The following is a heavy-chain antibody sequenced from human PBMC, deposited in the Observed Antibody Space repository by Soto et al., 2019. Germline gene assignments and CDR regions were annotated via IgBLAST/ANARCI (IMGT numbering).Heavy chain of an antibody. V-gene: IGHV3-33*01. D-gene: IGHD3-16*01. J-gene: IGHJ3*02. Sequence: VGSLRLSCAASGFTFRTYGMHWVRQAPGKGLEWVAIFWYDGSNKYYAESVKGRFTISRDNSKNTLYLQMNSLRVEDTAVYYCARDGTFGAKGGSLDIWGQGTMVTVSS. CDR3: ARDGTFGAKGGSLDI. CDR1: GFTFRTYG. CDR2: FWYDGSNK.